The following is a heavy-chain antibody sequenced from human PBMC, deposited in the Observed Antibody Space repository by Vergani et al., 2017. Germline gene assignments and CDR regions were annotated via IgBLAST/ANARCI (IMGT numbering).Heavy chain of an antibody. CDR3: AKGLYSSSWYPMGYFDY. Sequence: EVQLVESGGGLVQPGGSLRLSCAASGFTFSSYAMSWVRQAPGKGREWVSAISGSGGSTYYADSVKGRFTISRDNSKNTLYLQMNSLRAEDTAVYYCAKGLYSSSWYPMGYFDYWGQGTLVTVSS. CDR2: ISGSGGST. CDR1: GFTFSSYA. V-gene: IGHV3-23*04. D-gene: IGHD6-13*01. J-gene: IGHJ4*02.